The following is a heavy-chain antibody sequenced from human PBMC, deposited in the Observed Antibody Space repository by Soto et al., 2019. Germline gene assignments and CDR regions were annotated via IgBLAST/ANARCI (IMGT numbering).Heavy chain of an antibody. V-gene: IGHV1-69*01. Sequence: VQLVQSGAEVKKPGSSVKVSCKASGGTFSSYAISWGRQAPGQGLEWMGGLIPIFGTANYAQKFQGRVTITADESTSTAYMELSSLRSEDTAVYYCARVGGYYDRSGYSVDVWGQGTTVTVSS. J-gene: IGHJ6*01. CDR1: GGTFSSYA. CDR3: ARVGGYYDRSGYSVDV. D-gene: IGHD3-22*01. CDR2: LIPIFGTA.